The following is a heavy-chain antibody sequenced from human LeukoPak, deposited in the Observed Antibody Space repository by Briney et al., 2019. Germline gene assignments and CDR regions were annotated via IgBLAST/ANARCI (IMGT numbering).Heavy chain of an antibody. CDR2: ISSTGSYI. D-gene: IGHD1-1*01. V-gene: IGHV3-21*01. CDR3: ARVVTVAWSERRPGYFYMDV. Sequence: GGSLRLSCAASGFTFSSYGMNWVRQAPGKGLEWVASISSTGSYIYYADSGKGRFTISRDNAKKSLYLQMSSLRAEDTAVYYCARVVTVAWSERRPGYFYMDVWGKGTTVTVSS. J-gene: IGHJ6*03. CDR1: GFTFSSYG.